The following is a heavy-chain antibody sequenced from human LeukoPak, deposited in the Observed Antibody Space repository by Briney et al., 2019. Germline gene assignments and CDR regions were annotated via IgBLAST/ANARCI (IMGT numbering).Heavy chain of an antibody. D-gene: IGHD3-22*01. V-gene: IGHV4-34*01. Sequence: PSETLSLTCAVSGGSFSGYYWYWIRQPPGKGLEWIREINHGESTNYNPSLKSRATLSVDTSKNQFSLKLTSVTAADTAVYYCARGRTYYYDTSGYYPSIYYGMDVWGQGTTVIVSS. CDR2: INHGEST. CDR3: ARGRTYYYDTSGYYPSIYYGMDV. J-gene: IGHJ6*02. CDR1: GGSFSGYY.